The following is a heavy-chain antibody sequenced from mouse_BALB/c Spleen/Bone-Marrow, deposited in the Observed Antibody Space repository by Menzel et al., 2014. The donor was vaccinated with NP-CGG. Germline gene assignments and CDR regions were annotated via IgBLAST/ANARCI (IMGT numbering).Heavy chain of an antibody. V-gene: IGHV1S137*01. CDR1: GYTFTDYA. CDR2: ISTYYGDA. Sequence: QVQLQQPGAELVRPGVSVKISCKGSGYTFTDYAMHWVKQSHAKSLEWIGVISTYYGDASYNQKFKGKAIMTVDKSSSTAYMELARLTSEDSAIYYCARDYDYGFAYWGQGTLVTVSA. D-gene: IGHD2-4*01. J-gene: IGHJ3*01. CDR3: ARDYDYGFAY.